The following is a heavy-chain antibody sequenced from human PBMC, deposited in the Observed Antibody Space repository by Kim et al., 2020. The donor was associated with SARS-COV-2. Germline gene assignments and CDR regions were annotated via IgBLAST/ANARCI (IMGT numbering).Heavy chain of an antibody. CDR3: TTVTQYYYDSSGYYAPAPDDY. J-gene: IGHJ4*02. Sequence: GGSLRLSCAASGFTFSNAWMSWVRQAPGKGLEWVGRIKSKTDGGTTDYAAPVKGRFTISRDDSKNTLYLQMNSLKTEDTAVYYCTTVTQYYYDSSGYYAPAPDDYWGQGTLVTVSS. D-gene: IGHD3-22*01. CDR2: IKSKTDGGTT. CDR1: GFTFSNAW. V-gene: IGHV3-15*01.